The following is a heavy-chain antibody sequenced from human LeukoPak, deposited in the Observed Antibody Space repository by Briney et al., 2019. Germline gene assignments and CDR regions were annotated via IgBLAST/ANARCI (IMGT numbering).Heavy chain of an antibody. CDR1: GFTFSSFN. V-gene: IGHV3-21*01. D-gene: IGHD6-19*01. CDR3: ARYNSGWNDY. Sequence: GGSLRLSCAASGFTFSSFNMNWVRQAPGKGLEWVSSISSTSSLIWYADSLKGRFTISRDNAKNSLYLQMDSLRAEDTAVYYCARYNSGWNDYWGQGTLVTGSS. J-gene: IGHJ4*02. CDR2: ISSTSSLI.